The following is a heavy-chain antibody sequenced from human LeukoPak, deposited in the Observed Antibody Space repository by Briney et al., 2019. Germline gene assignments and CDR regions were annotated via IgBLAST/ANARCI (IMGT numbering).Heavy chain of an antibody. CDR2: IYYSGST. Sequence: SETLSLTCTVSGGSISSYYWSWIRQPPGKGLEWIGYIYYSGSTNYNPSLKSRVTISVDASKNQFSLKLSSVTAADTAVYYCARVRSTPPPTTALLAFDIWGQGTMVTVSS. J-gene: IGHJ3*02. CDR1: GGSISSYY. D-gene: IGHD4-17*01. V-gene: IGHV4-59*01. CDR3: ARVRSTPPPTTALLAFDI.